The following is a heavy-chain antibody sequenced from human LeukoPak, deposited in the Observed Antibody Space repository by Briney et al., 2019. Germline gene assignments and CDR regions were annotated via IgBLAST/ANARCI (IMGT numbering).Heavy chain of an antibody. V-gene: IGHV3-23*01. J-gene: IGHJ4*02. CDR1: GFTFRNYG. CDR2: ISGSGGST. Sequence: GGSLRLSCAASGFTFRNYGMHWVRQAPGKVLEWVSAISGSGGSTYYADSVKGRFTISRDNSKNTLYLQMNSLRAEDTAVYYCAKAHDSLASYFDYWGQGTLVTVSS. D-gene: IGHD3-16*01. CDR3: AKAHDSLASYFDY.